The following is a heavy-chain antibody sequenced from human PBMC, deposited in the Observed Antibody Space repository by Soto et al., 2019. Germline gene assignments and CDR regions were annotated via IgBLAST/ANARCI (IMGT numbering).Heavy chain of an antibody. Sequence: EVQLVESGGGLVQPGGSLRLSCSASGLTFSSYTMHWVRQAPGKGLEYVSAINSNGGSTYYADSVKGRFTISRDNPKNTLYLQMSSLRAEDTAVYYCVTNSGWSLRDFDYWGQGTLVTVSS. D-gene: IGHD6-19*01. CDR2: INSNGGST. V-gene: IGHV3-64D*08. CDR1: GLTFSSYT. CDR3: VTNSGWSLRDFDY. J-gene: IGHJ4*02.